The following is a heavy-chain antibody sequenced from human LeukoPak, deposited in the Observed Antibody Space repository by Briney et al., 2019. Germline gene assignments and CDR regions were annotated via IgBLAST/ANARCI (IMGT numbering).Heavy chain of an antibody. J-gene: IGHJ4*02. V-gene: IGHV3-23*01. CDR3: ARKPVLLWFGEPFDC. D-gene: IGHD3-10*01. CDR1: GFTFSSYA. CDR2: ISGSGGST. Sequence: GGSLRLSCAASGFTFSSYAMSWVRQAPGKGLEWVSAISGSGGSTYYADSVKGRFTISRDNSKNTLYLQMNSLRAEDTAVYYCARKPVLLWFGEPFDCWGQGTLVTVSS.